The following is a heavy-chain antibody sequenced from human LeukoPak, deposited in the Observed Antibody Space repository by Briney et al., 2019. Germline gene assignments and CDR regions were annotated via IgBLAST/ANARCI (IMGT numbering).Heavy chain of an antibody. D-gene: IGHD1-14*01. CDR3: ARRPEGWFDP. Sequence: TLSLTCAVSGGSISSGGYSWSWIRQPPGKGLEWIGYIYHSGSTYYNPSLKSRVTISVDRSKNQFSLKLSSVTAADTAVYYCARRPEGWFDPWGQGTLVTVSS. CDR2: IYHSGST. J-gene: IGHJ5*02. CDR1: GGSISSGGYS. V-gene: IGHV4-30-2*01.